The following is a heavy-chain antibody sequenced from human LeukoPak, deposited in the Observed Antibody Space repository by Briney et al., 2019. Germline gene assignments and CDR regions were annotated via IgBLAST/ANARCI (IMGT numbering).Heavy chain of an antibody. D-gene: IGHD6-13*01. J-gene: IGHJ4*02. CDR2: ISGSGGST. Sequence: GGSLRLSCAASGFTFSSYAMSWVRQAPGEGLEWVSAISGSGGSTYYADSVKGRFTISRDNAKNSLYLQMNSLRAEDTAVYYCAREKYSSSWYPAPFDYWGQGTLVTVSS. CDR1: GFTFSSYA. V-gene: IGHV3-23*01. CDR3: AREKYSSSWYPAPFDY.